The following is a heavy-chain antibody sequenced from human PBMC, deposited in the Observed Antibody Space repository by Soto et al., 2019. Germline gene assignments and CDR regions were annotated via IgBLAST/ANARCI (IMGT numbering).Heavy chain of an antibody. CDR2: IKQDGSEK. CDR3: ARARQDFWSGPLRAYYFDY. V-gene: IGHV3-7*01. J-gene: IGHJ4*02. CDR1: GFTFSSYW. Sequence: PGGSLRLSCAASGFTFSSYWMSWVRQAPGKGLEWVANIKQDGSEKYYVDSVKGRFTISRDNSKNTLYLQMNSLRAEDTAVYYCARARQDFWSGPLRAYYFDYWGQGTLVTVSS. D-gene: IGHD3-3*01.